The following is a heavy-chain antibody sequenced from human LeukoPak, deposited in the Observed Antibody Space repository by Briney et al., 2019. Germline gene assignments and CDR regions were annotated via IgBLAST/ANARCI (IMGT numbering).Heavy chain of an antibody. V-gene: IGHV1-69*05. D-gene: IGHD3-22*01. CDR2: IIPIFGTA. CDR1: GGTFSIYA. J-gene: IGHJ5*02. Sequence: SVKVSCKASGGTFSIYAISWVRQAPGQGLEWMGRIIPIFGTANYAQKFQGRVTITTDESTSTAYMELSSLRSEDTAVYYCAREQRDYYDSSGYYAGNWFDPWGQGTLVTVSS. CDR3: AREQRDYYDSSGYYAGNWFDP.